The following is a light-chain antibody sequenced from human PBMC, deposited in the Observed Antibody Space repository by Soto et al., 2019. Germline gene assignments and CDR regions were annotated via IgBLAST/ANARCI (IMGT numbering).Light chain of an antibody. CDR1: SSNIGKNY. J-gene: IGLJ3*02. CDR3: GTWDSSLSAAV. V-gene: IGLV1-51*01. Sequence: QAVVTQPPSVSAAPGQKVTISCSGSSSNIGKNYVSWYQQLPGTAPKLLIYENYKRPSGIPDRFSGSKSGTSATLGITGLQAGDEADYYCGTWDSSLSAAVFGGGSKLTVL. CDR2: ENY.